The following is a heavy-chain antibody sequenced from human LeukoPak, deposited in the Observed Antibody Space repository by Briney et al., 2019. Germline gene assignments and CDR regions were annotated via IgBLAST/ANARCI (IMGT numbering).Heavy chain of an antibody. CDR1: GVSVSSNSYY. J-gene: IGHJ4*02. CDR2: VHTTGSS. Sequence: PSQTLSLTCAVSGVSVSSNSYYWSWIRQPAGKGLEWIGRVHTTGSSNYNPSLKSRVTISVDKSKNQFSLKLSSVTAADTAVYYCASGGQPETPYYFDYWGQGTLVTVSS. CDR3: ASGGQPETPYYFDY. D-gene: IGHD3-3*01. V-gene: IGHV4-61*02.